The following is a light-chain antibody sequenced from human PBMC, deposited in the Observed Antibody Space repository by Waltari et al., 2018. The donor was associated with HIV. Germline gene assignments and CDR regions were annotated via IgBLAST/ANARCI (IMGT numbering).Light chain of an antibody. Sequence: DIVMTQSPHSLALSLGERAAINCKSSPSLLYSSKNDNFLAWYQQKPGQTPPLLIYSASTRGSGVPDRCSGSGYGTDFTLTINRLQSGDVAVYFCQKYYTTPPTFGQGTRVEIK. CDR2: SAS. J-gene: IGKJ1*01. CDR3: QKYYTTPPT. CDR1: PSLLYSSKNDNF. V-gene: IGKV4-1*01.